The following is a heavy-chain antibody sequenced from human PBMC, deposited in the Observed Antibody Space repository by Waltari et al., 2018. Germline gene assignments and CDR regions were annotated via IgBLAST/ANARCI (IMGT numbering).Heavy chain of an antibody. V-gene: IGHV4-39*01. CDR3: ASSRNDFWSGYHYYYYYGMDV. Sequence: QLQLQESGPGLVKPSETLSLTCTVSGGSISSSSYYWGWIRQPPGKGLEWIGSIYYSGRTSYNPSRKSRGTISVDTAKNRFSLKLSSVTAADTAVYYCASSRNDFWSGYHYYYYYGMDVWGQGTTVTVSS. CDR1: GGSISSSSYY. CDR2: IYYSGRT. J-gene: IGHJ6*02. D-gene: IGHD3-3*01.